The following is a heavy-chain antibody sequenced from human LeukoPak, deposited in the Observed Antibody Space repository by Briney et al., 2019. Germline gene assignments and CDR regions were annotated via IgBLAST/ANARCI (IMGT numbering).Heavy chain of an antibody. CDR1: GYTFTGYY. J-gene: IGHJ1*01. CDR3: ARGSYDSSDFEYFQH. V-gene: IGHV1-2*02. Sequence: ASVKVSCKASGYTFTGYYMHWVRQAPGQGLEWMGWINPNSGGTKYAQKFQGRVTMTRDTSISTAYMEKRRLTSDDTAVYYCARGSYDSSDFEYFQHWGQGTLVTVSS. D-gene: IGHD3-22*01. CDR2: INPNSGGT.